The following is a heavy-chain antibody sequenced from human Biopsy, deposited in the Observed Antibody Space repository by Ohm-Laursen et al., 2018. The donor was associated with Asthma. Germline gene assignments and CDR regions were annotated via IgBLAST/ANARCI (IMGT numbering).Heavy chain of an antibody. J-gene: IGHJ4*02. CDR2: IYSGGTS. Sequence: GSLRLSCAASGFAVSRDHMFWVRQAPGKGLEWVSVIYSGGTSHTTDSVRGRFTISRDNSKNTIYLQLNSLRAEDTAVYYCAKDWKSLYVQYFFEYWGQGTLVTVSS. CDR1: GFAVSRDH. CDR3: AKDWKSLYVQYFFEY. V-gene: IGHV3-53*01. D-gene: IGHD5/OR15-5a*01.